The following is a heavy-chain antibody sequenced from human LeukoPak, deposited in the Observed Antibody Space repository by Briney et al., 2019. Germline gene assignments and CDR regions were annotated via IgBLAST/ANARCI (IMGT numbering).Heavy chain of an antibody. CDR3: ARDRGVAVAGPPGY. Sequence: PSETLSLTCAVSGYSISSGYYWGWIRQPPGKGLEWVGSIFHSGSTYYNPPLKSRVTISVDTSKNQFSLKLSSVTAADTAVYYCARDRGVAVAGPPGYWGQGTLVTVSS. V-gene: IGHV4-38-2*02. D-gene: IGHD6-19*01. CDR2: IFHSGST. CDR1: GYSISSGYY. J-gene: IGHJ4*02.